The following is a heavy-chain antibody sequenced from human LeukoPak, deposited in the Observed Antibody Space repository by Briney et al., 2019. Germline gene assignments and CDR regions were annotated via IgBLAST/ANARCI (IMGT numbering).Heavy chain of an antibody. CDR2: IYYSGST. CDR3: ACGRASGWYVYYFDY. CDR1: GGSISSYY. Sequence: SETLSLTCTVSGGSISSYYWSWIRQPPGKGLEWIGYIYYSGSTNYNPPLKSRVTISVDTSKNQFSLKLSSVTAADTAVYYCACGRASGWYVYYFDYWGQGTLVTVSS. D-gene: IGHD6-19*01. V-gene: IGHV4-59*01. J-gene: IGHJ4*02.